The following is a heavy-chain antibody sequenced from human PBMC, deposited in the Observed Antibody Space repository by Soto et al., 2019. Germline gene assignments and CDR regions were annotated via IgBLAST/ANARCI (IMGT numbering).Heavy chain of an antibody. D-gene: IGHD1-7*01. J-gene: IGHJ4*02. V-gene: IGHV4-34*01. CDR2: IYHSGGT. Sequence: PSETLSLTCAVYGGSFSGYYWSWIRQPPGKGLEWIGEIYHSGGTNYNPSLKSRVTRSVRSKNQFSLNLNSVPAPDTVVYFCARGLTGSSRHPGCWGKGTLVTVSS. CDR3: ARGLTGSSRHPGC. CDR1: GGSFSGYY.